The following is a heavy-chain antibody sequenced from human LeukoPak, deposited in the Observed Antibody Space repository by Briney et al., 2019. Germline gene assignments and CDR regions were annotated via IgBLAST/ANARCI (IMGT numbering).Heavy chain of an antibody. CDR3: ARGPSPNSWRIDY. V-gene: IGHV4-39*07. CDR1: GGSISSSSYY. D-gene: IGHD2-15*01. J-gene: IGHJ4*02. CDR2: IYYSGST. Sequence: PSETLSLTCTVSGGSISSSSYYWGWIRQPPGKGLEWIGSIYYSGSTYYNPSLKSRVTISVAPSKNQFSLKLSSVTAADTAVYYCARGPSPNSWRIDYWGQGTLVTVSS.